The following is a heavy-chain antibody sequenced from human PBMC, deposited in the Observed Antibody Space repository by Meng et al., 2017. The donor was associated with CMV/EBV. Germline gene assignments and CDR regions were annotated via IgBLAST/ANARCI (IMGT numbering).Heavy chain of an antibody. CDR2: INWNSGDI. D-gene: IGHD2-2*03. V-gene: IGHV3-9*01. CDR3: AKDIRGYWYSLEY. J-gene: IGHJ4*02. Sequence: GGLLRLSCAASGFTFDDYAMHWFRQAPGKGLEWVPGINWNSGDIGYADSVKGRFTISRDNAKNSLYLQMNSLRDEDTALYYCAKDIRGYWYSLEYWGQGTLVTVSS. CDR1: GFTFDDYA.